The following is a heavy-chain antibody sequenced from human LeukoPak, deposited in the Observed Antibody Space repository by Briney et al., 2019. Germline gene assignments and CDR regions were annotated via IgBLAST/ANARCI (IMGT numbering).Heavy chain of an antibody. D-gene: IGHD3-22*01. J-gene: IGHJ4*02. Sequence: GGSLRLSCAASGFIFSTYTMHWVRQAPGKGLEWVAIISHDGDSNYYADSVKGRFTISRDNSKDTLYLQMNSLRAEDSAVYYCAREYTSGYYRTFDYWGQGTVVTVSS. CDR1: GFIFSTYT. CDR2: ISHDGDSN. V-gene: IGHV3-30-3*01. CDR3: AREYTSGYYRTFDY.